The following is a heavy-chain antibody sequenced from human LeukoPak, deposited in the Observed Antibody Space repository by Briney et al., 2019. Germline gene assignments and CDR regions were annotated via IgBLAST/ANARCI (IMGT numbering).Heavy chain of an antibody. V-gene: IGHV4-61*02. CDR3: AGTRRYCSGGSCYNWVDP. J-gene: IGHJ5*02. D-gene: IGHD2-15*01. Sequence: SETLSLTCTVSGGSISSDIYYWSWIRQPAGKGLEWIGRIYMSGNTNYNLSLKSRLTISVDTSKNQFSLKLSSVTAADTAVYYCAGTRRYCSGGSCYNWVDPWGQGTLVTVSS. CDR1: GGSISSDIYY. CDR2: IYMSGNT.